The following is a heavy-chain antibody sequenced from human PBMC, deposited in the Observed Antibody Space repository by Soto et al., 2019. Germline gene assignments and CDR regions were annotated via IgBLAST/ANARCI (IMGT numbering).Heavy chain of an antibody. V-gene: IGHV3-23*01. CDR2: ISGSGGST. CDR1: GFTFSSYA. CDR3: AKLVSPAWSPRRGAFDI. J-gene: IGHJ3*02. Sequence: EVQLLESGGGLVQPGGSLRLSCAASGFTFSSYAMSWVRQAPGKGLEWVSDISGSGGSTYYADSVKGRFTISRDNSKNTLYLQMNSVRAEDTGVYYCAKLVSPAWSPRRGAFDIWGQGTMVTVSS. D-gene: IGHD3-3*01.